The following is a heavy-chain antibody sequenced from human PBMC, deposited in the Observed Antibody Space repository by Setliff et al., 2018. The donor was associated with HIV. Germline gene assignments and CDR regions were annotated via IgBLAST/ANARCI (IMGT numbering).Heavy chain of an antibody. CDR2: VSVYNDNT. J-gene: IGHJ4*02. V-gene: IGHV1-18*01. CDR3: ASGTTLARGVISFDY. D-gene: IGHD3-10*01. Sequence: ASVKVSCKASGYTFTNYGIIWVRQAPGQGLEWMGWVSVYNDNTNYAQKFQGRVTMTSDTSTSTACMELGSLTSDDTAVYFCASGTTLARGVISFDYWGQGTQVTVSS. CDR1: GYTFTNYG.